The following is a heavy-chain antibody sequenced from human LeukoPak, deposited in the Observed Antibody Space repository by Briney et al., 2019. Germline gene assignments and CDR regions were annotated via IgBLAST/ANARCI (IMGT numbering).Heavy chain of an antibody. J-gene: IGHJ4*02. V-gene: IGHV3-11*01. CDR2: ISSSGSTI. CDR1: GFTFSDYY. D-gene: IGHD3-3*01. CDR3: ARWYDFWSGYATFDY. Sequence: GGSLRLSCAASGFTFSDYYMSWIRQVPGKGLEWVSYISSSGSTIYYADSVKGRFTISRDNAKNSLYLQMNSLRAEDTAVYYCARWYDFWSGYATFDYWGQGTLVTVSS.